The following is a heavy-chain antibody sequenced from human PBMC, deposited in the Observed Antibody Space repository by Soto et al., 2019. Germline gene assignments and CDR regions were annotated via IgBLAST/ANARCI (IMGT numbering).Heavy chain of an antibody. J-gene: IGHJ6*02. CDR1: GYTFTSYA. D-gene: IGHD3-10*01. CDR3: ARVVWFGERYDYSYGMDV. CDR2: INAGNGNT. Sequence: GASVKVTCKASGYTFTSYAMHWVRQAPGQRLEWMGWINAGNGNTKYSQKFQGRVTITRDTSASTAYMELSSLRSEDTAVYYCARVVWFGERYDYSYGMDVWGQGTTVTVSS. V-gene: IGHV1-3*01.